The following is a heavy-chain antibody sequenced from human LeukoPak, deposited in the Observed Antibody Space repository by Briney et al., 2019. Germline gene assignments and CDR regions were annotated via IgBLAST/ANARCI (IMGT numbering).Heavy chain of an antibody. CDR1: GFTFSSYS. J-gene: IGHJ3*02. Sequence: PGGSLRLSCAASGFTFSSYSMNWVRQAPGKGLEWVSYISSSSSTIYYADSVKGRFTISRDNAKNSLYLQMNSLRAEDTAVYYCARDGVPYYYDSSGYYSDAFDIWGQGTMVTVSS. CDR3: ARDGVPYYYDSSGYYSDAFDI. CDR2: ISSSSSTI. D-gene: IGHD3-22*01. V-gene: IGHV3-48*01.